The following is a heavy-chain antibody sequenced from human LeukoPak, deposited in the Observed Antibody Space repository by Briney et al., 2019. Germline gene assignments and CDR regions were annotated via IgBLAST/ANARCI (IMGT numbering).Heavy chain of an antibody. V-gene: IGHV3-23*01. CDR1: GFTFSSYA. CDR2: ISGSGGST. J-gene: IGHJ4*02. CDR3: AKDRSYGSPDYFDS. D-gene: IGHD5-18*01. Sequence: GGSLRLSCAASGFTFSSYAISWVRQAPGKGLEWVSVISGSGGSTSYADSVKGRFTISRDNSKNTLYLQMNSLRAEDTAVYYCAKDRSYGSPDYFDSWGQGTLVTVSS.